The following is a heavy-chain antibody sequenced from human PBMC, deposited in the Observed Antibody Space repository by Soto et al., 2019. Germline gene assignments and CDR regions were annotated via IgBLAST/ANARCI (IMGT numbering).Heavy chain of an antibody. CDR2: ISSSSSYI. CDR1: GFTFSSYS. J-gene: IGHJ6*02. D-gene: IGHD4-4*01. Sequence: GGSLRLSCAASGFTFSSYSMNWVRQAPGKGLEWVSSISSSSSYIYYADSVKGRFTISRDNAKNSLYLQMNSLRAEDTAVYYCAASTVTHYWSYGMDVWGQGTTVTVSS. V-gene: IGHV3-21*01. CDR3: AASTVTHYWSYGMDV.